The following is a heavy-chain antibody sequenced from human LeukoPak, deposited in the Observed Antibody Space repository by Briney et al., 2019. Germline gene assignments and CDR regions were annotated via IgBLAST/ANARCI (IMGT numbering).Heavy chain of an antibody. CDR1: GYSFTSYW. Sequence: GESLKISCKGSGYSFTSYWIGWVRQMPGKGLEWMGIIYPGDSYTRYSPSFEGQIAISTDYSISTAYLQWSSLKASDTAMYYCASQRWLQSRAAFDIWGQGTMVTVSS. D-gene: IGHD5-24*01. CDR3: ASQRWLQSRAAFDI. V-gene: IGHV5-51*01. CDR2: IYPGDSYT. J-gene: IGHJ3*02.